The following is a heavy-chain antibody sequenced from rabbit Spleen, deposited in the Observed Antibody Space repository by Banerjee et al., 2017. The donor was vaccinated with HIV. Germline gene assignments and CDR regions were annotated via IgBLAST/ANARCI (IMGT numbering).Heavy chain of an antibody. J-gene: IGHJ6*01. Sequence: QSLEESGGDLVKPGASLTLTCTASGVSFSSNVYMCWVRQAPGKGLEWIACIESGSSGFTYFASWAKGRFTISKTSSTTVTLQMTSLTAADTATYFCARDTSSSFSSYGMDLWGQGTLVTVS. D-gene: IGHD1-1*01. CDR1: GVSFSSNVY. CDR2: IESGSSGFT. CDR3: ARDTSSSFSSYGMDL. V-gene: IGHV1S40*01.